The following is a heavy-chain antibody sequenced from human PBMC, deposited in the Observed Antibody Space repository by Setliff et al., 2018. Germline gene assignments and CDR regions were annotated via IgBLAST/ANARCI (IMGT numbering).Heavy chain of an antibody. Sequence: SETLSLTCTVSGASISISDSYWGWIRQSPGKGLEWIGSIYYTGSTSYKQSLEGRVTISVDTSKNQFSLRLSSVTAADTAVYYCARQAGLRGYYGSNSLYYFDFWGQGTLVTVSS. D-gene: IGHD3-10*01. CDR2: IYYTGST. J-gene: IGHJ4*02. CDR1: GASISISDSY. CDR3: ARQAGLRGYYGSNSLYYFDF. V-gene: IGHV4-39*01.